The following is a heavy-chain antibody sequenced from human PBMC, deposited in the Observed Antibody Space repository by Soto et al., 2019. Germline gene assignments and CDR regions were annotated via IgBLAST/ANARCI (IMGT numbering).Heavy chain of an antibody. CDR1: GFTFSSYA. D-gene: IGHD3-10*01. CDR2: ISGSGGST. Sequence: GGSLRLSCAASGFTFSSYAMSWVRQAPGKGLEWVSSISGSGGSTYYADSVGGRFTISRDNSKNTLDLQMNSLRAEDTAVYYCAKDLPPSGYYYYYYGMDVWGQGTTVTVSS. J-gene: IGHJ6*02. CDR3: AKDLPPSGYYYYYYGMDV. V-gene: IGHV3-23*01.